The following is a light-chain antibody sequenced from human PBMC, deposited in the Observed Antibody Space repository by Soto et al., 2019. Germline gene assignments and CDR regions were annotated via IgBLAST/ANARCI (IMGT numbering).Light chain of an antibody. Sequence: QSALFQPASVSGSPGQSNTISCTGTSSDIGNYHLVSWYQHHPGKAPKLIIYEVSKWPSGVSDRFSGSKSGYTASLTISGLQAEDEADYYCCSYAGVNWGYVLGTGTKLTVL. V-gene: IGLV2-23*02. CDR1: SSDIGNYHL. J-gene: IGLJ1*01. CDR2: EVS. CDR3: CSYAGVNWGYV.